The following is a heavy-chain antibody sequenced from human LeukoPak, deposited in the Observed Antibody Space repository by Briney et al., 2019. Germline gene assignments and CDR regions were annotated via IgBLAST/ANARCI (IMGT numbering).Heavy chain of an antibody. V-gene: IGHV3-30*04. J-gene: IGHJ4*02. CDR1: GFTFSSYA. CDR2: ISYDGSNK. CDR3: ARDHIMGQQLAYYFDY. D-gene: IGHD6-13*01. Sequence: GSLRLSCAASGFTFSSYAMHWVRQAPGKGLEWVAVISYDGSNKYYADSVKGRFTISRDNSKNTLYLQMNSLRAEDTAVYYCARDHIMGQQLAYYFDYWGQGTLVTVSS.